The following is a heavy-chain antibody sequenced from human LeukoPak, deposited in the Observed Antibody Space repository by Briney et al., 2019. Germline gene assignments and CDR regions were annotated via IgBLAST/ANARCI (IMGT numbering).Heavy chain of an antibody. V-gene: IGHV3-30*03. Sequence: GGSLRLSCAASGFTFSSYGMHWVRQAPGKGLEWVAVISYDGSNKYYADSVKGRFTISRDDSENTLYLQMNSLKTDDTAVYYCTTDPGSYDILTGYFKGGYFDYWGQGTLVTVSS. CDR2: ISYDGSNK. CDR1: GFTFSSYG. J-gene: IGHJ4*02. D-gene: IGHD3-9*01. CDR3: TTDPGSYDILTGYFKGGYFDY.